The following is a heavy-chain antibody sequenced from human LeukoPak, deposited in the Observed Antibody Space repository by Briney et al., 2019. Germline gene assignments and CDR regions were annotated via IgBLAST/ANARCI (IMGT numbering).Heavy chain of an antibody. CDR3: AKGCQLRGIRSIDY. V-gene: IGHV3-23*01. CDR1: GFTFSSYA. Sequence: GGSLRLSCAGSGFTFSSYAMTWVRQAPGKGLEWVSGISGSGGSTYYADSVKGWFIISRDNSKNTLSLQLTRLRAEDTAVYYCAKGCQLRGIRSIDYWGQGTLVTVSS. D-gene: IGHD2-2*01. J-gene: IGHJ4*02. CDR2: ISGSGGST.